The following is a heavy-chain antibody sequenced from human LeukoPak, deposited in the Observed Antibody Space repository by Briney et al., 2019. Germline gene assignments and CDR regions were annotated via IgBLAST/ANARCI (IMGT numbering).Heavy chain of an antibody. J-gene: IGHJ3*01. CDR1: GGTFSSYA. CDR3: AREAPAHYDFWSGWTPM. Sequence: SVKVSCKASGGTFSSYAISWVRQAPGQGLEWMGGIIPIFGTANYAQKFQGRVTITADESTSTAYMELSSLRSEDTAVYYCAREAPAHYDFWSGWTPMWGQGTMVTVSS. D-gene: IGHD3-3*01. CDR2: IIPIFGTA. V-gene: IGHV1-69*13.